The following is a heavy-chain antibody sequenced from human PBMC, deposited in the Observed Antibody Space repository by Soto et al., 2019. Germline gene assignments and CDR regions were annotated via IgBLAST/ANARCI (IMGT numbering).Heavy chain of an antibody. D-gene: IGHD3-10*01. V-gene: IGHV3-23*01. Sequence: GGSLRLSCAASGFTFSSYAMSWVRQAPGKGLEWVSAISGSGGSTYYADSVKGRFTISRDNSKNTLYLQMNSLRAEDTAVYYCAKDQVYSMVRGVMLVDYWGQGTLVTVSS. J-gene: IGHJ4*02. CDR2: ISGSGGST. CDR3: AKDQVYSMVRGVMLVDY. CDR1: GFTFSSYA.